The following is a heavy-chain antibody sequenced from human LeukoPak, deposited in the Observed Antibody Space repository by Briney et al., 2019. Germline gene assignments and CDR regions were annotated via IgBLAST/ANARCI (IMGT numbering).Heavy chain of an antibody. D-gene: IGHD3-10*01. CDR3: ARGITVVRGVIKGGMDV. V-gene: IGHV4-34*01. Sequence: SETLSLTCTVSGGSISSYYWSWIRQPPGKGLEWIGEINHSGSTNYNPSLKSRVTISVDTSKNQFSLKLSSVTAADTAVYYCARGITVVRGVIKGGMDVWGQGTTVTVSS. J-gene: IGHJ6*02. CDR1: GGSISSYY. CDR2: INHSGST.